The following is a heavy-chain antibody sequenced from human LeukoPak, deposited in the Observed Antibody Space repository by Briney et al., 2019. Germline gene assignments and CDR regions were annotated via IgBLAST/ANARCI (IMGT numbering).Heavy chain of an antibody. CDR3: ARSRKAMDYYYYYMDV. J-gene: IGHJ6*03. V-gene: IGHV4-59*01. Sequence: SETLSLTCTVSGGSISSYYWSWIRQPPGKGLEWIGYIYYSGSTNYNPSLKSRVTISVDTSKNQFSLKLSSVTAADTAVYYCARSRKAMDYYYYYMDVWGKGTTVTVSS. D-gene: IGHD5-18*01. CDR1: GGSISSYY. CDR2: IYYSGST.